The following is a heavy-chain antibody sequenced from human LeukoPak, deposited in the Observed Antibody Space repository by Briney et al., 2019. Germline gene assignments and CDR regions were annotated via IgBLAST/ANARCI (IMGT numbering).Heavy chain of an antibody. CDR2: IYYSGST. Sequence: PSETLSLTCTVSGGSISSYYWSWIRQPPGKGLEWIGYIYYSGSTNYNPSLKSRVTISVDTSKNQFSLKLSSVTAADTAVYYCARAAGRAFDIWGQWTMVTVSS. CDR1: GGSISSYY. CDR3: ARAAGRAFDI. V-gene: IGHV4-59*01. D-gene: IGHD6-13*01. J-gene: IGHJ3*02.